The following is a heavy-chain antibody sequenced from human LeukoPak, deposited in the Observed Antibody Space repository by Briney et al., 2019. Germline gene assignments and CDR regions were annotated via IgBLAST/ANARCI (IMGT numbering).Heavy chain of an antibody. V-gene: IGHV1-24*01. CDR2: FDPEDGET. CDR3: ATSGYYGSGSYLYWYFDL. J-gene: IGHJ2*01. D-gene: IGHD3-10*01. Sequence: ASVKVSCKVSGYTLTELSMHWVRQAPGKGLAWMGGFDPEDGETIYAQKFQGRVTMTEDTSTDTAYMELSSLRSKDTAVYYCATSGYYGSGSYLYWYFDLWGRGTLVTVSS. CDR1: GYTLTELS.